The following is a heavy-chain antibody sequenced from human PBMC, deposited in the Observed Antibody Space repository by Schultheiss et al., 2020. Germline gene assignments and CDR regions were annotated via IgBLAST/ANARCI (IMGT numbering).Heavy chain of an antibody. CDR1: GFTFSSYG. CDR3: AKTGPVAVRMHYFDY. Sequence: WGSLRLSCAASGFTFSSYGMHWVRQAPGKGLEWVAVISYDGSNKYYADSVKGRFTISRDNSKNTLYLQMNSLRAEDTAVYYCAKTGPVAVRMHYFDYWGQGTLVTVSS. V-gene: IGHV3-30*18. CDR2: ISYDGSNK. D-gene: IGHD6-6*01. J-gene: IGHJ4*02.